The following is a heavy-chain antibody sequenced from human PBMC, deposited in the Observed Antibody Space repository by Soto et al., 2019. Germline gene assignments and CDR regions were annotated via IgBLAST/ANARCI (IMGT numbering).Heavy chain of an antibody. D-gene: IGHD3-22*01. V-gene: IGHV3-64D*08. CDR2: ISSNGGST. J-gene: IGHJ4*02. Sequence: GGSLRLSCSASGFTFSSYAMHWVRQAPGKGLEYVSAISSNGGSTYYADSVKGRFTISRDNSKNTLYLQMSSLRAEDTAVYYCVKDAMPRYYYDSSGYYHFDYWGQGTLVTVSS. CDR3: VKDAMPRYYYDSSGYYHFDY. CDR1: GFTFSSYA.